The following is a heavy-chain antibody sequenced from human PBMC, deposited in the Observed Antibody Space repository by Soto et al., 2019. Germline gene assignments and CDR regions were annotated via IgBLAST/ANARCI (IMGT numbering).Heavy chain of an antibody. CDR3: ARVLRERSGFTGSLDYYYYYYYMDV. J-gene: IGHJ6*03. Sequence: SETLSLTCTVSGGSISSYYWSWIRQPPGKGLEWIGYIYYSGSTNYNPSLKSRVTISVDTSKNQFSLKLSSVTAADTAVYYCARVLRERSGFTGSLDYYYYYYYMDVWGKGTTVTVSS. D-gene: IGHD3-9*01. CDR1: GGSISSYY. CDR2: IYYSGST. V-gene: IGHV4-59*08.